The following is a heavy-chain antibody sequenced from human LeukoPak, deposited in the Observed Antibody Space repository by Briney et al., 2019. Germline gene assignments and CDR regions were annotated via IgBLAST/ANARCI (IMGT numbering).Heavy chain of an antibody. J-gene: IGHJ4*02. D-gene: IGHD3-10*01. CDR3: ARYSDWDGRFGIYYFDY. V-gene: IGHV1-18*01. CDR2: ISAYNGNT. CDR1: GYTFTSYG. Sequence: ASVKVSCKASGYTFTSYGISWVRQAPGQGLESMGWISAYNGNTNYAQKLQGRVTMTTDTSTSTAYMELRSLRSDDTAVYYCARYSDWDGRFGIYYFDYWGQGTLVTVSS.